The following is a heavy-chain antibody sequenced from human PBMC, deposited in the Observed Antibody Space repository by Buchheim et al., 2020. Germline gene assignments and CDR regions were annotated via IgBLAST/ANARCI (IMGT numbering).Heavy chain of an antibody. V-gene: IGHV3-30-3*01. CDR2: ISYDGSHK. CDR1: GFTFSSYV. J-gene: IGHJ6*02. Sequence: QVQLVESGGGVVQPGRSLRLSCAASGFTFSSYVTHWVRQAPGKGLEWVAAISYDGSHKYHAPSVRGRITISRDNSKNTLYLQMSSLRGEDTAVYYCARGLAMVRGTNYYYGMDVWGQGTT. D-gene: IGHD3-10*01. CDR3: ARGLAMVRGTNYYYGMDV.